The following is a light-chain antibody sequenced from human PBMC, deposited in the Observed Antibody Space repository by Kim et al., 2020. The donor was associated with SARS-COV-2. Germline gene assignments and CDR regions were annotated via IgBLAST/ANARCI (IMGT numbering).Light chain of an antibody. V-gene: IGKV1-39*01. CDR2: AAS. J-gene: IGKJ1*01. CDR3: QQSYGTPPT. Sequence: AFVGDRVTITCRASQNIRTYLNWYQQKPGKAPKLLIYAASSLQSGVPPRFSGSGSGTDFTLTFSSLQPEDFATYYCQQSYGTPPTFGQGTKVEIK. CDR1: QNIRTY.